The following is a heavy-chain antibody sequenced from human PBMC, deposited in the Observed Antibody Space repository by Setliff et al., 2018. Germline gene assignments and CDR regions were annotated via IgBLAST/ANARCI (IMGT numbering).Heavy chain of an antibody. CDR2: IYHRGRK. V-gene: IGHV4-39*07. D-gene: IGHD3-3*01. CDR3: ATPGRDDLDSPFEPFDI. Sequence: SETLSLTCTVSGASLSSGSNYWGWFRQPPGKGLEWIATIYHRGRKYYNPSLQSRVSVSLDTSKNHFSLRLTSMTAADTAVYYCATPGRDDLDSPFEPFDIWGQGTMVTVSS. CDR1: GASLSSGSNY. J-gene: IGHJ3*02.